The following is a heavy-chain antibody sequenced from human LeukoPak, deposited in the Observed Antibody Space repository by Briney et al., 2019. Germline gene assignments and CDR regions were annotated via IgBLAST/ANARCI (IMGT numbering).Heavy chain of an antibody. V-gene: IGHV4-34*01. J-gene: IGHJ6*02. CDR2: INHSGST. Sequence: SETLSLTCDVYGVYFSGYYWSWIRQPPGKGLEWIGEINHSGSTKYNPSLKSRLTISVDTSKNQFSLKLSSVSAADTAVYYCARHGVLAWYGMDVWGQGTTVTVSS. D-gene: IGHD3-16*01. CDR3: ARHGVLAWYGMDV. CDR1: GVYFSGYY.